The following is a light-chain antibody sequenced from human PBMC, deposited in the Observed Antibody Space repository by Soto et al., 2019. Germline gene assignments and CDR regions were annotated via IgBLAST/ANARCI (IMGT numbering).Light chain of an antibody. CDR2: GAS. Sequence: EIVLTQSPGTLSLSPGERATLSCRASQSVSSSYLAWYQQKPGQAPRLLIYGASSRATAVPDRFSGGGSGTDFTHTISRLEPEDFAVYYCKQYGGSLYTFGQGTKLEIK. V-gene: IGKV3-20*01. CDR1: QSVSSSY. J-gene: IGKJ2*01. CDR3: KQYGGSLYT.